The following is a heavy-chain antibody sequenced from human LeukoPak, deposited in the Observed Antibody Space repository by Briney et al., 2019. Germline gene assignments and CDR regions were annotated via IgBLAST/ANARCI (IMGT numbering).Heavy chain of an antibody. V-gene: IGHV3-74*03. J-gene: IGHJ4*02. CDR3: AKDRGVFGVAYSLDY. CDR1: GFTFSTHW. D-gene: IGHD3-3*01. Sequence: PGGSLRLSCAASGFTFSTHWMHWVRQAPGKGLVCVSLINSDGSSTTYADSVKGRFTISRDNARNTLYLQMNSLRPADTAVYYCAKDRGVFGVAYSLDYWGQGTLVTVSS. CDR2: INSDGSST.